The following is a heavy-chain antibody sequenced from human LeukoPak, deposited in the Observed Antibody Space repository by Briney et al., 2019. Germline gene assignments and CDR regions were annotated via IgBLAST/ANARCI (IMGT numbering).Heavy chain of an antibody. Sequence: PSETLSLTCTVSGGSISIYYWSWIRQPAGKGLEWIGRIYTSGSTNYNPSLKSRVTISVDTSKNQFSLKLSSVTAADTAVYYCARVQSHYYYGSGSYYLNAFDIWGQGTMVTVSS. V-gene: IGHV4-4*07. J-gene: IGHJ3*02. D-gene: IGHD3-10*01. CDR2: IYTSGST. CDR1: GGSISIYY. CDR3: ARVQSHYYYGSGSYYLNAFDI.